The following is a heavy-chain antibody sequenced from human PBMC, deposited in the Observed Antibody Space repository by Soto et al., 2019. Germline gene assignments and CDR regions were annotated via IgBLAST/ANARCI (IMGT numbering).Heavy chain of an antibody. CDR3: SGYGSGSYYRY. J-gene: IGHJ4*01. Sequence: QVQLQESGPGLVKHSETLSLTCTVSGGSITTPYWNWSWIRKPPGKGLEWIGFTYFRGSTNYNPSXRXXVTISLDASKNQLSLKLRSVTAADTAVYYCSGYGSGSYYRYWGHGTLVTVSS. V-gene: IGHV4-59*08. D-gene: IGHD3-10*01. CDR2: TYFRGST. CDR1: GGSITTPY.